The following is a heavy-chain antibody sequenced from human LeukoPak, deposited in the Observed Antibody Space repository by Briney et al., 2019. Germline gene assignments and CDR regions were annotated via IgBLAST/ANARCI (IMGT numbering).Heavy chain of an antibody. V-gene: IGHV1-2*02. D-gene: IGHD4-23*01. CDR2: INPNSGGT. Sequence: ASVKVSCKASGYTFTGYYMHWVRQAPGQGLEWMGWINPNSGGTNYAQKFQGRVTMTEDTSTDTAYMELSSLRSEDTAVYYCATVLDYGGNLDYFHFDYWGQGTLVTVSS. CDR1: GYTFTGYY. CDR3: ATVLDYGGNLDYFHFDY. J-gene: IGHJ4*02.